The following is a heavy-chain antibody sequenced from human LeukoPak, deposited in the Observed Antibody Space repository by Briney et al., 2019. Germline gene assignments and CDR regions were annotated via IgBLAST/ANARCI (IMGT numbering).Heavy chain of an antibody. CDR1: GFTVSSNY. CDR3: ARGQGAEYYDFWSGYYTGAFDI. CDR2: INHSGST. D-gene: IGHD3-3*01. V-gene: IGHV4-34*01. J-gene: IGHJ3*02. Sequence: GSLRLSCAASGFTVSSNYMSWIRQPPGKGLEWIGEINHSGSTNYNPSLKSRVTISVDTSKNQFSLKLSSVTAADTAVYYCARGQGAEYYDFWSGYYTGAFDIWGQGTMVTVSS.